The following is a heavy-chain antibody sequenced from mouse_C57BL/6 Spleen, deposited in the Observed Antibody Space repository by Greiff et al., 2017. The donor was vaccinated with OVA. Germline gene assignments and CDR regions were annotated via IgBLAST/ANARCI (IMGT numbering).Heavy chain of an antibody. J-gene: IGHJ3*01. CDR1: GFTFSDYG. CDR2: ISSGSSTI. V-gene: IGHV5-17*01. Sequence: EVKLVESGGGLVKPGGSLKLSCAASGFTFSDYGMHWVRQAPEKGLEWVAYISSGSSTIYYADTVKGRFTISRDTAKNTLCLQMTSLRSEDTAMYYCARGLYGNYGAWFAYWGQGTLVTVSA. CDR3: ARGLYGNYGAWFAY. D-gene: IGHD2-1*01.